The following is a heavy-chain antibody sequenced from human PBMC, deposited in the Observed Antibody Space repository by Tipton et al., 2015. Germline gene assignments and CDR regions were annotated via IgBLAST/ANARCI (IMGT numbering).Heavy chain of an antibody. V-gene: IGHV1-69*01. CDR3: ARDERWLQASYQYAMDV. CDR2: IIPVFGRP. CDR1: GGTFSSYA. D-gene: IGHD5-24*01. Sequence: QSGAEVKKPGSSVNVSCKASGGTFSSYAINWLRQVPGQGLEWMGGIIPVFGRPNYAPKFQGRVTITADESTTSAYMEMHSLRSEDTAVYFCARDERWLQASYQYAMDVWGQGTTVTVSS. J-gene: IGHJ6*02.